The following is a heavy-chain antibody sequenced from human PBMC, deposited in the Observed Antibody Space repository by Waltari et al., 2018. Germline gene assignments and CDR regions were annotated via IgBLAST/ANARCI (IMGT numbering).Heavy chain of an antibody. CDR1: GLTVSINY. V-gene: IGHV3-53*01. CDR3: ARWLQRYYDY. D-gene: IGHD6-19*01. Sequence: EVQLVESGGGLIQPGGSLRLSCAASGLTVSINYMSWVRQAPGKGPEWVSILYSGGDTYYVDAVKGRFIISRDNSKNTLYLQMNSLRAEDTAVYYCARWLQRYYDYWGQGTLVTVSS. J-gene: IGHJ4*02. CDR2: LYSGGDT.